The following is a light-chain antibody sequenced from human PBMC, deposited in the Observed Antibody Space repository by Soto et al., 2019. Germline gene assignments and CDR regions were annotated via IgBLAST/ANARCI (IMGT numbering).Light chain of an antibody. J-gene: IGKJ4*02. V-gene: IGKV1-5*03. CDR2: EAS. Sequence: DIQVTQSPSTLSSSVGDRVTITCRASQSISRRLAWYQQKPGKAPNLLIYEASSIESGVPSRFSGSGSGTEFTLTISSLQPDDLATYYCQQYNRSPLTFGGGTKVEIK. CDR3: QQYNRSPLT. CDR1: QSISRR.